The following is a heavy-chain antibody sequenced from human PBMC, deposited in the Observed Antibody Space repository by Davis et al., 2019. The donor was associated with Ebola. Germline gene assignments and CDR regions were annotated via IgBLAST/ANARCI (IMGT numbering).Heavy chain of an antibody. CDR2: INPSGGST. D-gene: IGHD3-10*01. V-gene: IGHV1-46*01. CDR1: GYTFTSYY. Sequence: ASVKVSCKASGYTFTSYYMHWVRQAPGQGLEWMGIINPSGGSTSYAQKLQGRVTMTTDTSTSTAYMELRSLRSDDTAVYYCARSYGSGSYWDVWGQGTTVTVSS. CDR3: ARSYGSGSYWDV. J-gene: IGHJ6*02.